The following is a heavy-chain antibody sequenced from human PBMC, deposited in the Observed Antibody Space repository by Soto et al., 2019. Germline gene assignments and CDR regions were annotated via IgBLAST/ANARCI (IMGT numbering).Heavy chain of an antibody. CDR3: ARCVRHKLPPIDY. CDR1: GYTFTDYD. D-gene: IGHD3-10*01. V-gene: IGHV1-8*01. J-gene: IGHJ4*02. Sequence: QVQLVQSGAEVKKPGASVRVSCKASGYTFTDYDINWVRQATGQGLEWMGWMNPSSGYTGYAQKFQGRVTMTWDTSISTAYMELSSRTSADAAVYYCARCVRHKLPPIDYWGQGALVTVSS. CDR2: MNPSSGYT.